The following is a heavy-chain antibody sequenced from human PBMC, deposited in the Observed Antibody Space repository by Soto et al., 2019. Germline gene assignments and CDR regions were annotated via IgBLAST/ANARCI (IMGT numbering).Heavy chain of an antibody. V-gene: IGHV3-66*01. D-gene: IGHD2-21*02. Sequence: EVQLVESGGGLVQPGGSLRLSCAASGLTVSSNYMSWVRQAPGKGLEWVAVMYSGGSTYYADSVKGRFTISRDNSQNTLYLQMNSLRAEDTAVYYCARDRNTVVMTASYWNFDLWGRSTLVTVSS. CDR1: GLTVSSNY. J-gene: IGHJ2*01. CDR2: MYSGGST. CDR3: ARDRNTVVMTASYWNFDL.